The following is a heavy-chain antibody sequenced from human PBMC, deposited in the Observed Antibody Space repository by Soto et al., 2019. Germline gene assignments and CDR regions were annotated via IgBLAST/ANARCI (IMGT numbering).Heavy chain of an antibody. V-gene: IGHV1-18*01. D-gene: IGHD3-3*01. CDR1: GYTFTSYG. J-gene: IGHJ6*02. CDR3: ARVTDSVTYYDFWSGYYSDYYYYGMDV. CDR2: ISAYNGKT. Sequence: GASVKVSCKASGYTFTSYGISWVRQAPGQGLEWMGWISAYNGKTNYAQKIQGRVNMTTDTSTSTAYMELRSLRSDDTAVYYCARVTDSVTYYDFWSGYYSDYYYYGMDVWGQGTTVTVSS.